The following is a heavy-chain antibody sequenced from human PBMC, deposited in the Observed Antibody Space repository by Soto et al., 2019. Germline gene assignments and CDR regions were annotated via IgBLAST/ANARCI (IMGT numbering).Heavy chain of an antibody. CDR1: GGSISSGDYY. V-gene: IGHV4-30-4*01. D-gene: IGHD6-13*01. CDR3: ARGYDSSSWYTPTNFDY. CDR2: IYYSGST. J-gene: IGHJ4*02. Sequence: SETLSLTCTVSGGSISSGDYYWSWIRQPPGKGLEWIGYIYYSGSTYYNPSLKSRVTISVDTSKNQFSLKLSSVTAAGTAVYYCARGYDSSSWYTPTNFDYWGQGTLVTVSS.